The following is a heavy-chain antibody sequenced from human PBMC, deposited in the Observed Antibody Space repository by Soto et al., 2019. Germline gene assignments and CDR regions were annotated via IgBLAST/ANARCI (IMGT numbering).Heavy chain of an antibody. CDR3: ARYFCTYTTCKGEFDY. V-gene: IGHV4-28*01. CDR2: IYHRGNT. CDR1: GDSVISGSW. D-gene: IGHD3-16*01. Sequence: QVQLQESGPGLVKASDTLSLNCAVSGDSVISGSWWGWIRQPPGKGLEWIGYIYHRGNTFYNPSLQSLVTMSVDTSKTQFSLNLSSVTAADTALYYCARYFCTYTTCKGEFDYWGQGTLVSVSS. J-gene: IGHJ4*02.